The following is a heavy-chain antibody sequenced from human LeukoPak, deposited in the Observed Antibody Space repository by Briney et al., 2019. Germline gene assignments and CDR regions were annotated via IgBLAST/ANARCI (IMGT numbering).Heavy chain of an antibody. V-gene: IGHV4-39*07. J-gene: IGHJ6*02. D-gene: IGHD3-3*01. Sequence: SETLSLTCTVSGGSISSSSYYWSWIRQPPGKGLEWIGEINHSGSTNYNPSLKSRVTISVDTSKNQFSLKLSSVTAADTAVYYCAGVSNFWSGILSYGMDVWGQGTTVTVSS. CDR1: GGSISSSSYY. CDR3: AGVSNFWSGILSYGMDV. CDR2: INHSGST.